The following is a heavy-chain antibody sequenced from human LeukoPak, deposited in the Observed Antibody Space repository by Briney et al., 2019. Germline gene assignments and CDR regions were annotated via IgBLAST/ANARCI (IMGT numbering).Heavy chain of an antibody. Sequence: ASVKISCKASGGTFSSYAISWVRQAPGQGLEWMGGIIPIFGTANYAQKFQGRVTITADESTGTAYMELSSLRSEDTAVYYCARGTAPNGYNVDYWGQGTLVTVSS. D-gene: IGHD5-24*01. V-gene: IGHV1-69*13. J-gene: IGHJ4*02. CDR2: IIPIFGTA. CDR3: ARGTAPNGYNVDY. CDR1: GGTFSSYA.